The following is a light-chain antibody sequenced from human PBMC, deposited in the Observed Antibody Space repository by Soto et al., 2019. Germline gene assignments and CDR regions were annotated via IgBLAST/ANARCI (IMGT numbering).Light chain of an antibody. CDR2: EGS. CDR3: CSYAGSSIVV. J-gene: IGLJ2*01. CDR1: SSDVGSYNL. V-gene: IGLV2-23*01. Sequence: QSALTQPASVSGSPGQSITISCTGTSSDVGSYNLVSWYQQHPGKAPKLMIYEGSKRPSGVSNRFSGSKSGNTVSLTISGLQAEDEADYYCCSYAGSSIVVFGGGTKLTVL.